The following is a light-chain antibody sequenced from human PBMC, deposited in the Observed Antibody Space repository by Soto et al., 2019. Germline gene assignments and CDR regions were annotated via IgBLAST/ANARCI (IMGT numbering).Light chain of an antibody. J-gene: IGKJ3*01. CDR1: QIVGSY. V-gene: IGKV3-11*01. Sequence: EVVLTQSPATLSLSPGERATLSCRTSQIVGSYLAWYQQKPGQAPRLLIYDASNRATGIPARFSGSGSGTDFTLTITSLQPDDFAIYYCQHYHGYPFTFGPGTKVDI. CDR3: QHYHGYPFT. CDR2: DAS.